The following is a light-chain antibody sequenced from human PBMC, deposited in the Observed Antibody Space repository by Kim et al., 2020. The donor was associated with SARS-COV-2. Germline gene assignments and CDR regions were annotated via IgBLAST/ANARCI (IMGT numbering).Light chain of an antibody. CDR2: DAS. CDR3: QQYGSSPT. CDR1: QSIYSNS. Sequence: SPGESATLSCKASQSIYSNSVAWYQHKPGQTPRLLIYDASSRATAIADRFSGSGSGTDFTLTISRLEPEDFAVYYCQQYGSSPTFGQGTKVDIK. V-gene: IGKV3-20*01. J-gene: IGKJ1*01.